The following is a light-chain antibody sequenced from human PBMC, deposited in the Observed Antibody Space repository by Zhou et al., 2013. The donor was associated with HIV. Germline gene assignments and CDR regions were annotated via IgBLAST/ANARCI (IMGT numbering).Light chain of an antibody. V-gene: IGKV3D-20*02. Sequence: EIVLTQSPGTLSLSPGERATLSCRASQSVNNNYLAWYQQKPGQAPRLLIYGASSRATGITARFSGGGYGTDFSLTISSLEPEDFAVYYCQQRSNLPTFGGGTKVEIK. CDR3: QQRSNLPT. CDR2: GAS. CDR1: QSVNNNY. J-gene: IGKJ4*01.